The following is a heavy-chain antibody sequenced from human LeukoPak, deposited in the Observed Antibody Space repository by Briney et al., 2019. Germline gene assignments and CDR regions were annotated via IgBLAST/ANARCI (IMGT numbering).Heavy chain of an antibody. V-gene: IGHV3-23*01. CDR2: ISGSGGST. J-gene: IGHJ4*02. CDR1: GFTFSSYA. D-gene: IGHD4-11*01. Sequence: GGSLRLSCAASGFTFSSYAMSWVRQAPGKGLEWVSAISGSGGSTYYADSVKGRFTISRDNSKNTLYLQMNSLRPEDTAVYYCAKTPAVTSEYFDNWGQGTLVTVSS. CDR3: AKTPAVTSEYFDN.